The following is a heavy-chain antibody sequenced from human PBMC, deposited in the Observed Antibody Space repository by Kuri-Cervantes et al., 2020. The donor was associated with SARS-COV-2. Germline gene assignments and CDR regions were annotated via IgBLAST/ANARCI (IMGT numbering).Heavy chain of an antibody. CDR1: GGSIISSSYY. CDR3: ARLSGGGYSYGNRCDY. V-gene: IGHV4-39*01. CDR2: IYYSGST. Sequence: SELLSLTSTATGGSIISSSYYWGWIRQPPGKGLECGGSIYYSGSTYYNPPLKSRVTISVYTSKNQLSLKLSSVTAADTAVYYCARLSGGGYSYGNRCDYSGQGTLVTVSS. J-gene: IGHJ4*02. D-gene: IGHD5-18*01.